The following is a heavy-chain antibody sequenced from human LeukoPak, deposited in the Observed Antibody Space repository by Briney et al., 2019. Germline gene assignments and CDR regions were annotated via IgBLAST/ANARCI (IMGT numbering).Heavy chain of an antibody. CDR3: AREQQLNWFDP. Sequence: ASVKVSCKASGYTFTSYAMHWVRQAPGQRLEWMGWINAVNGNTKYSQKFQGRVTITRDTSASTAYMDLSSLRSEDTAVYYCAREQQLNWFDPWGQGTLVTVSS. D-gene: IGHD6-13*01. V-gene: IGHV1-3*01. CDR2: INAVNGNT. CDR1: GYTFTSYA. J-gene: IGHJ5*02.